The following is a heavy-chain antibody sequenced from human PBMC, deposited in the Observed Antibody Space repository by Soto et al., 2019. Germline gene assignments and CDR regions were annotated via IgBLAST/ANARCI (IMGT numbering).Heavy chain of an antibody. CDR1: GFSLSTSGAA. CDR2: IYWDGDK. V-gene: IGHV2-5*02. D-gene: IGHD3-3*01. Sequence: SGLTLVNPTQTLTLTCTFSGFSLSTSGAAVGWVRQPPGRALEWLALIYWDGDKRYNASLGNRLTITKDTSMNQVVLTLTNVDPADTATYYCAHRATMTIFGLIIDNGIWFDPWGQGTRVTVSS. J-gene: IGHJ5*02. CDR3: AHRATMTIFGLIIDNGIWFDP.